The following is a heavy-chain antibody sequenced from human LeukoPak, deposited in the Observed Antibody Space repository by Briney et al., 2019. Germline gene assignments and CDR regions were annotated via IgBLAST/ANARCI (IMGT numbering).Heavy chain of an antibody. V-gene: IGHV1-2*02. CDR1: GYTFTGYY. D-gene: IGHD4-23*01. Sequence: ASVKVSCKASGYTFTGYYMHWVRQAPGQGLEWMGWINPNSGGTNYAQKFQGRVTMTRDTSISTAYMELSRLGSDDTAVYYCARVTTTVVTRFDYWGQGTLVTVSS. CDR3: ARVTTTVVTRFDY. CDR2: INPNSGGT. J-gene: IGHJ4*02.